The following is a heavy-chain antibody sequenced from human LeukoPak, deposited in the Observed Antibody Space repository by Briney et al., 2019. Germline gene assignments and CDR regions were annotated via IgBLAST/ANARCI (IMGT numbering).Heavy chain of an antibody. Sequence: PGGSLRLSCAASGFTFSNYWMHWVRQAPGKGPVWVSRINSDGSSTIYADSVKGRFTISRDNAESTLYLQMDSLRAEDTAVYYCARSYGMDVWGQGTTVTVSS. V-gene: IGHV3-74*01. CDR1: GFTFSNYW. J-gene: IGHJ6*02. CDR2: INSDGSST. CDR3: ARSYGMDV.